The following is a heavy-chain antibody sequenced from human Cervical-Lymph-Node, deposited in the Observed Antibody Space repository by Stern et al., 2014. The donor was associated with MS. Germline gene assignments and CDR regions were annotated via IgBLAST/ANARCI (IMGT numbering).Heavy chain of an antibody. CDR3: AKDIWAIPGATRFDP. V-gene: IGHV3-9*01. CDR1: GFTFENYA. J-gene: IGHJ5*02. Sequence: EVQLVESGGGLVQPGRSLRLSCAASGFTFENYALHWVRQAPGKGLEWVPGISWDSGNIDYADSVKGRFTISRDNAQNSLYLQMNSLRAADTAMYYCAKDIWAIPGATRFDPWGQGTLIIVSS. D-gene: IGHD1-26*01. CDR2: ISWDSGNI.